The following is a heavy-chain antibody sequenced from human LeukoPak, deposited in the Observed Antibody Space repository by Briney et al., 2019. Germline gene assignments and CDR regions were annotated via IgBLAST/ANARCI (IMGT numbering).Heavy chain of an antibody. CDR2: IRYDGSDK. D-gene: IGHD3-3*01. CDR1: GFSFSSYG. J-gene: IGHJ4*02. CDR3: ARDEIFGVGTHFDY. Sequence: QAGGSLRLSCAASGFSFSSYGMHWVRQAPGKGLEWVTFIRYDGSDKFYADSVKGRFTTSRDNSRSTLYLQMNSLRPEDTAVYFCARDEIFGVGTHFDYWGQGTLVIVSS. V-gene: IGHV3-30*02.